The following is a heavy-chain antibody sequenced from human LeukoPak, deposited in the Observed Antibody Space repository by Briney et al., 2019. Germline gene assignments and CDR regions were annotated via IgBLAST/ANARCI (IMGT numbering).Heavy chain of an antibody. CDR3: ARSSDNGIFGDI. J-gene: IGHJ3*02. Sequence: SETLSLTCTVSGGSISNYYWTWIRQPAGKGLEWIGRIHSSGSTNFNPSLKSRVTMSVDTSWNQFSLKLTSLTAADTAVYYCARSSDNGIFGDIWGQGTMVTVSS. CDR2: IHSSGST. D-gene: IGHD3-3*01. CDR1: GGSISNYY. V-gene: IGHV4-4*07.